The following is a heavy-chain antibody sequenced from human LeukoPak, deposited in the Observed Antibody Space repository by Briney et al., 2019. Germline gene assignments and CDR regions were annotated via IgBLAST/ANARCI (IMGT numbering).Heavy chain of an antibody. J-gene: IGHJ5*02. V-gene: IGHV4-59*01. Sequence: SETLSLTCTVSGGSLNTFYWTWIRQPPGKGLEWIGYTYYNGGTKYNPSLESRVTISVDASKSQFSLKLNSVTTADTAVYYCARVVNYTSRKNWYDPWGQGTLVVVSS. CDR3: ARVVNYTSRKNWYDP. CDR2: TYYNGGT. CDR1: GGSLNTFY. D-gene: IGHD3-3*01.